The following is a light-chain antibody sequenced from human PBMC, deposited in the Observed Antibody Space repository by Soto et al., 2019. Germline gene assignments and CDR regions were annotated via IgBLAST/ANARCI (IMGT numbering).Light chain of an antibody. CDR2: GAS. Sequence: EIELTQSPATLSASPGERVTISCRASETLISFLAWYQQKPGQAPRLLIYGASTKATSVPARFSGSGSATAFSLSISSLQSEVFAVYYCRRYNAWPFAVGQGTQLEI. CDR1: ETLISF. J-gene: IGKJ2*01. V-gene: IGKV3-15*01. CDR3: RRYNAWPFA.